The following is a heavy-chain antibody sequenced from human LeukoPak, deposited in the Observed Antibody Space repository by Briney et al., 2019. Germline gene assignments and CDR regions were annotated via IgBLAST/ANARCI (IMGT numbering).Heavy chain of an antibody. J-gene: IGHJ4*02. V-gene: IGHV4-39*01. CDR3: AKSGGYGLIDY. CDR1: GASISGSGYY. CDR2: IYSSGST. D-gene: IGHD1-26*01. Sequence: SETLSLTCTVSGASISGSGYYWGWIRQPPGKGLEWIGSIYSSGSTYYHASLQSRVTISIETSKNQISMRLTSVTAADTAMYYCAKSGGYGLIDYWGQGTLVTVSS.